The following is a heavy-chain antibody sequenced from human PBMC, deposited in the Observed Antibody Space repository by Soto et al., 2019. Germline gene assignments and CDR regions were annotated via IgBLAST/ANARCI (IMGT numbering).Heavy chain of an antibody. J-gene: IGHJ6*02. Sequence: EVQLLESGGGLIQPGGSLRLSCAASGFTFSSYAMSWVRQAPGKGLEWVSAISGSGGSRYYADSVKGRFTISRDNSKHTLYLQMNSLRAEDTAVYYCAKGGVAGHYYYYYGMDVWGQGTTVTVSS. CDR1: GFTFSSYA. V-gene: IGHV3-23*01. CDR2: ISGSGGSR. D-gene: IGHD6-19*01. CDR3: AKGGVAGHYYYYYGMDV.